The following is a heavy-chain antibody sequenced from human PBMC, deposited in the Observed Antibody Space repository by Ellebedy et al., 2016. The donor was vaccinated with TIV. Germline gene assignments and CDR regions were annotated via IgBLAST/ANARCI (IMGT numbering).Heavy chain of an antibody. V-gene: IGHV2-5*04. CDR3: VRATSLKGMDV. J-gene: IGHJ6*02. CDR1: GFLLSPTGVS. D-gene: IGHD5-12*01. CDR2: SYWDGDR. Sequence: SGPTLVKPIQTLTLTCSFSGFLLSPTGVSVGWVRQPPVKALEWLAVSYWDGDRRYSPSLERRLTITKDTPKTKVVLTMTNMDPVDTGTYYCVRATSLKGMDVWGQGTTVTVSS.